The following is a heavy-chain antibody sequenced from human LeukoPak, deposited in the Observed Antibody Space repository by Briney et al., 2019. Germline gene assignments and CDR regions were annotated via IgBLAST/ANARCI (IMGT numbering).Heavy chain of an antibody. J-gene: IGHJ4*02. CDR3: GKDRGIAAANRWYYFDY. CDR1: GFTFSSYA. CDR2: ISGSGGST. Sequence: GGSLRLSCAASGFTFSSYAMSWVRQAPGKGLEWVSAISGSGGSTYYADSVKGRFTISRDNSKNTLYLQMNSLRAEDTAVYYCGKDRGIAAANRWYYFDYWGQGTLVTVSS. D-gene: IGHD6-13*01. V-gene: IGHV3-23*01.